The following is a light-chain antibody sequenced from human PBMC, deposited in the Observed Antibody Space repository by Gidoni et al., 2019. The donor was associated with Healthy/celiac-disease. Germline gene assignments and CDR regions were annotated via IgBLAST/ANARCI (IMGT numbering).Light chain of an antibody. CDR3: CSYAGSSTFGAV. CDR2: EGS. Sequence: QSALTQPASVSGSPGPSITIPCTGTSSDVGSYNLVSWYQQHPGKAPKLMIYEGSKRPSGVSNRFSGSKSGNTASLTISGLQAEDEADYYCCSYAGSSTFGAVFGGGTQLTVL. CDR1: SSDVGSYNL. J-gene: IGLJ7*01. V-gene: IGLV2-23*03.